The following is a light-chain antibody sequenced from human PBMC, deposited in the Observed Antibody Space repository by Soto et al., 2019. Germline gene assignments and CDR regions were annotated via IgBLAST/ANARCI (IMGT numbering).Light chain of an antibody. CDR3: QQYSTYSYT. J-gene: IGKJ2*01. Sequence: DIQMTQSPSTLSAFVGDRVTITCRASQSISSWLAWYQQKPGKAPKLLIYKASSLKSGVPSRFSGSGSGTEFTLTISSLQPDDFATYYCQQYSTYSYTFGQGTKVDIK. CDR2: KAS. V-gene: IGKV1-5*03. CDR1: QSISSW.